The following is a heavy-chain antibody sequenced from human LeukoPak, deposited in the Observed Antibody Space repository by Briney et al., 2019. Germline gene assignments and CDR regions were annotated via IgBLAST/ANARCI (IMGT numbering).Heavy chain of an antibody. CDR1: GYTPTELT. CDR3: ATVIGRGPVKI. Sequence: EASLKDSCKLSGYTPTELTMHWVRHAPGKRRGWMGGVDPEDGETIYAQKFQGRVTMIEDTSTDTAYMELSSLRSEDTAVYYCATVIGRGPVKIWGQGTPVTVSS. V-gene: IGHV1-24*01. J-gene: IGHJ4*02. CDR2: VDPEDGET. D-gene: IGHD3-16*02.